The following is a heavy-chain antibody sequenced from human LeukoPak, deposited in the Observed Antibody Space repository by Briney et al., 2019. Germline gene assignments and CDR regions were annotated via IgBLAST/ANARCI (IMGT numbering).Heavy chain of an antibody. CDR1: GFTFSDCY. D-gene: IGHD5-12*01. J-gene: IGHJ4*02. CDR2: ISSSGSTI. V-gene: IGHV3-11*01. Sequence: GGFLRLSCAASGFTFSDCYMSWIRQAPGKGLEWVSYISSSGSTIYYADSVKGRFTISRDNAKNSLYLQMNSLRAEDTAVYYCARDLYSGYDRGVVDYWGQGTLVSVSS. CDR3: ARDLYSGYDRGVVDY.